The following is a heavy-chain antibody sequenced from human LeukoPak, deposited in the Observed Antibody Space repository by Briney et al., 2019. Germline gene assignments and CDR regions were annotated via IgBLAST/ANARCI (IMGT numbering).Heavy chain of an antibody. CDR2: INPNSGGT. Sequence: EASVKVSCKASGYTFSGYYMHWVRQAPGQGLEWMGWINPNSGGTNYAQKFQGRVTMTRDSSISTAYMELSRLRSDDTAVYYCARASYDSSDYEYLHHWGQGTLVTVSS. CDR3: ARASYDSSDYEYLHH. D-gene: IGHD3-22*01. V-gene: IGHV1-2*02. J-gene: IGHJ1*01. CDR1: GYTFSGYY.